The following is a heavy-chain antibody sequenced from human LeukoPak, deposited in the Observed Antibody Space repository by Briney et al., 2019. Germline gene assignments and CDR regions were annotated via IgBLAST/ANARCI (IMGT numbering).Heavy chain of an antibody. Sequence: AGRSLRLSCSASGFTFSSYGMSWVRQAPGKGLEWVSGFGGGGGPTYYADSVKGRFTISRDNSKNTLYLQMNSLRADDTAVYYCAKDRRQLANFDYWGQGTLVTVSS. CDR3: AKDRRQLANFDY. CDR1: GFTFSSYG. CDR2: FGGGGGPT. D-gene: IGHD6-13*01. V-gene: IGHV3-23*01. J-gene: IGHJ4*02.